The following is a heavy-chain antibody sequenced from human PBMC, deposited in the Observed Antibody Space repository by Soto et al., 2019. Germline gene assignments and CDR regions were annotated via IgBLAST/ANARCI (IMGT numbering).Heavy chain of an antibody. D-gene: IGHD3-10*01. CDR2: ISAYNGNT. CDR3: ARAPAPYYYGSGSKYGDSHYYYYYMDV. V-gene: IGHV1-18*01. CDR1: GYTFTSYG. Sequence: ASVKVSCKASGYTFTSYGISWVRQAPGQGLEWMGWISAYNGNTNYAQKLQGRVTMTTDTSTSTAYMELRSLRSDDTAVYYCARAPAPYYYGSGSKYGDSHYYYYYMDVWGKGTTVTVSS. J-gene: IGHJ6*03.